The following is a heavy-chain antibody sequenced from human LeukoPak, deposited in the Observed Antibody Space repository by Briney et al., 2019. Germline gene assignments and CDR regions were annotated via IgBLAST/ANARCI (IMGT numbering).Heavy chain of an antibody. CDR3: ARAPLGYNYSPFDY. CDR1: GYTFTGYY. V-gene: IGHV1-2*02. J-gene: IGHJ4*02. Sequence: GASVKVSCKASGYTFTGYYIHWVRQAPGQGLEWMGWINPNSGGTNYAQKFQGRVTMTRDTSINTAYMELNRLRSDDTAVYYCARAPLGYNYSPFDYWGQGTLVTVSS. CDR2: INPNSGGT. D-gene: IGHD1-20*01.